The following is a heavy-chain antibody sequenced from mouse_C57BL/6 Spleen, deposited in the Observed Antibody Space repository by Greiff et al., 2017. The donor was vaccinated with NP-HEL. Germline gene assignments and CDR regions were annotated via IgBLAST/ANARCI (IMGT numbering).Heavy chain of an antibody. V-gene: IGHV5-9*01. J-gene: IGHJ2*01. CDR3: ARWGVYYDYDAGGYFDY. D-gene: IGHD2-4*01. CDR2: ISGGGGNT. Sequence: DVMLVESGGGLVKPGGSLKLSCAASGFTFSSYTMSWVRQTPEKRLEWVATISGGGGNTYYPDSVKGRFTISRDNAKNTLYLQMSSLRSEDTALYYCARWGVYYDYDAGGYFDYWGQGTTLTVSS. CDR1: GFTFSSYT.